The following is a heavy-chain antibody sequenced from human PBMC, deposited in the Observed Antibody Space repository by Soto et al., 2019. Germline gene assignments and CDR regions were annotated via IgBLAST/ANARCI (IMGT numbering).Heavy chain of an antibody. CDR1: GYSFSSFW. J-gene: IGHJ5*02. V-gene: IGHV5-10-1*01. CDR2: IDPSDSYA. D-gene: IGHD5-18*01. Sequence: PGESLKISCKVSGYSFSSFWITWVRQMPGEGLEWMGRIDPSDSYANYSPSFQGHVTFSADKSTNTAYLQWSSLKASDTAMYYCGRVRVDKAEGWFDPWGQGTLVTVSS. CDR3: GRVRVDKAEGWFDP.